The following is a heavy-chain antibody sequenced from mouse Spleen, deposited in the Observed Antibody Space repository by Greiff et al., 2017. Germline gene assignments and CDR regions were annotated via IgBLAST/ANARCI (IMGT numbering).Heavy chain of an antibody. D-gene: IGHD2-14*01. Sequence: DVMLVESGGGLVKPGGSLKLSCAASGFTFSDYGMHWVRQAPEQGLEWVAYISSGSSTIYYAETVKGRFTISRDNAKNTLFLQMTSLRSEDTAMYYCARVTSYYRSWYFDVWGAGTTVTVSS. CDR3: ARVTSYYRSWYFDV. CDR1: GFTFSDYG. J-gene: IGHJ1*01. V-gene: IGHV5-17*01. CDR2: ISSGSSTI.